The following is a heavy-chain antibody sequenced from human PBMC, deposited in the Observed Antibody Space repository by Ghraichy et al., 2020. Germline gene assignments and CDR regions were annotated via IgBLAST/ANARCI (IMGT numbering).Heavy chain of an antibody. CDR2: INHSGST. D-gene: IGHD1-26*01. J-gene: IGHJ4*02. V-gene: IGHV4-34*01. CDR3: ASALGSYYDY. CDR1: GGSFSGYY. Sequence: SQTLSLTCAVYGGSFSGYYWSWIRQPPGKGLEWIGEINHSGSTNYNPSLKSRVTISVDTSKNQFSLKLSSVTAADTAVYYCASALGSYYDYWGQGTLVTVS.